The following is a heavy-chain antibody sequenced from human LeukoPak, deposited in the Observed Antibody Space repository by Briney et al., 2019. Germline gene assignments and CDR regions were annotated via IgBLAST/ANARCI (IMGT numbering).Heavy chain of an antibody. Sequence: GGSLRLSCAASGFTFSSYAVSWVRQAPGKGLEWVSAISGSGGNTFYADSVKGRFTISRDNSKNTLSLQMNNLRAEDTALYYCAKDSSVPYGITDWGQGTLVTVSS. V-gene: IGHV3-23*01. D-gene: IGHD4-17*01. CDR2: ISGSGGNT. CDR1: GFTFSSYA. J-gene: IGHJ4*02. CDR3: AKDSSVPYGITD.